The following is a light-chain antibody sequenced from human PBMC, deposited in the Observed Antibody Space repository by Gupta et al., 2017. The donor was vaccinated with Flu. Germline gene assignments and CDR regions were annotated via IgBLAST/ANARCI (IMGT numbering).Light chain of an antibody. CDR1: QSVDTW. CDR2: KAS. Sequence: DIQMTQSPSTLSASVGDRITITCRASQSVDTWLAWYQQKPKKAPKLLIYKASTLERGAPSRFSGSGSGTEFTLTITSLQPGDFATYYCLQYNTYPRTFGQGTKVEVK. J-gene: IGKJ1*01. CDR3: LQYNTYPRT. V-gene: IGKV1-5*03.